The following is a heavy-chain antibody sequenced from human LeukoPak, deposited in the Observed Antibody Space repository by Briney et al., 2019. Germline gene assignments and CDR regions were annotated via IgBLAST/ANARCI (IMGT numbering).Heavy chain of an antibody. D-gene: IGHD1-26*01. V-gene: IGHV4-59*08. CDR1: GGSISSYY. CDR3: ARQDSGTYLNPLDI. CDR2: IYSTGST. Sequence: PSETLSLTCIVSGGSISSYYWRWIRQPPGKGLEWIGYIYSTGSTNYNPSLKSRVNISVDTSKNQLTLKLRSVTAADTAVYYCARQDSGTYLNPLDIWGQGTVVTVSS. J-gene: IGHJ3*02.